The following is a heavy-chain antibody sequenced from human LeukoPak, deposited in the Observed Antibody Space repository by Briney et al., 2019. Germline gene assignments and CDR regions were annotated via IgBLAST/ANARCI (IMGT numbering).Heavy chain of an antibody. CDR3: ARAPMGTAPLY. D-gene: IGHD1/OR15-1a*01. J-gene: IGHJ4*02. Sequence: ASVKVSCKASGYTFTNFDINWVRQAPGQGLEWMGWMNPVSSKAGSAQKFQGRVTLTRDTSISTAYMEVSSLRFDDTAFYYCARAPMGTAPLYWGQGTLVTVSS. V-gene: IGHV1-8*01. CDR1: GYTFTNFD. CDR2: MNPVSSKA.